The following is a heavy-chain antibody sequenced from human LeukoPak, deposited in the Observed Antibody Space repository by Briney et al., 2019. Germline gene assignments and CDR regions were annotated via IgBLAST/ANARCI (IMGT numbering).Heavy chain of an antibody. D-gene: IGHD3-22*01. Sequence: GESLKISCKGSGYSFTSYWIGWVRQMPGKGLEWMGIIYPGDSDTRHSPSFQGQVTISADKSISTAYLQWSSLKASDTAMYYCARRYDSSGYCLDYWGQGTLVTVSS. CDR2: IYPGDSDT. CDR1: GYSFTSYW. J-gene: IGHJ4*02. V-gene: IGHV5-51*01. CDR3: ARRYDSSGYCLDY.